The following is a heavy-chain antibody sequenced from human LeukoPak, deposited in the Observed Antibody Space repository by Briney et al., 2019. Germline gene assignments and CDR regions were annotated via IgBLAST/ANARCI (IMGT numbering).Heavy chain of an antibody. V-gene: IGHV4-59*08. CDR2: IYYSGST. CDR1: GGSISSCY. Sequence: PSETLSLTCTVSGGSISSCYWSWIRQPPGKGLEWIASIYYSGSTNYNPSLQSRVTTSVDTSKNQFSLKLSSVTAADTAVYYCARRDYNYYGMDVWGRGTTVTVSS. CDR3: ARRDYNYYGMDV. J-gene: IGHJ6*02.